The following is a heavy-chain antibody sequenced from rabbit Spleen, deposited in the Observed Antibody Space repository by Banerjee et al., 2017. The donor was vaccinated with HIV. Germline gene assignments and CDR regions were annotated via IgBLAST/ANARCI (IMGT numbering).Heavy chain of an antibody. CDR2: IEGGSSAFS. Sequence: QSLEESGGDLVKLGASLTLTCTASGVSFSSNHYMCWVRQAPGKGLEWIACIEGGSSAFSYFASWAKGRFTISKTSSTTVTLQMTSLTAADTATYFCARDSGSSFSSYGMDLWGPGTLVTVS. CDR3: ARDSGSSFSSYGMDL. J-gene: IGHJ6*01. D-gene: IGHD8-1*01. V-gene: IGHV1S40*01. CDR1: GVSFSSNHY.